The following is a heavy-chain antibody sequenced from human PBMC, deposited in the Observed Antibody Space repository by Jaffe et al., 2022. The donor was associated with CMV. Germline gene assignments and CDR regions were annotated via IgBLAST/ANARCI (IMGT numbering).Heavy chain of an antibody. CDR2: ISGSTGSQ. Sequence: EVQLLESGGGLIQPGGSLRLSCAASGFSFSSYALSWVRQTPGKGLEWVSTISGSTGSQYYADSVKGRFTISSDKSKNTLYLQMNSLRVEDTAVYYCARMVNWEYLPQDWGQGTLVTVSS. J-gene: IGHJ4*02. V-gene: IGHV3-23*01. D-gene: IGHD5-18*01. CDR1: GFSFSSYA. CDR3: ARMVNWEYLPQD.